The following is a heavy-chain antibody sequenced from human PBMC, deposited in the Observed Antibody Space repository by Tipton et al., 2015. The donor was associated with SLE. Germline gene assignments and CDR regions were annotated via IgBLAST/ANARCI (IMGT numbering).Heavy chain of an antibody. CDR3: AKDDDYCDY. V-gene: IGHV1-18*01. CDR2: ISAYNGYT. J-gene: IGHJ4*02. CDR1: GYTFAGYG. Sequence: QLVQSGAEVKKPGASVDVSCKASGYTFAGYGISWVRQAPGQGLEWMGWISAYNGYTNYAQNFQGRVTMTTDTSTSTVYMEVRSLKSDDTAVYYGAKDDDYCDYWDQGALVTASS. D-gene: IGHD2-15*01.